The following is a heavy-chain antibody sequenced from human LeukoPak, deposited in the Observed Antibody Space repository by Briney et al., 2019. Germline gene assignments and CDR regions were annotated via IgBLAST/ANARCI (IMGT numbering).Heavy chain of an antibody. V-gene: IGHV3-30-3*01. D-gene: IGHD1-26*01. CDR3: ARDGESGSYYAY. CDR2: ISYDGSNK. J-gene: IGHJ4*02. CDR1: GFTFSSYA. Sequence: GRSLRLSCAASGFTFSSYAVHWVRQAPGKGLEWVAVISYDGSNKYYADSVKGRFTISRDNSKNTLYLQMNSLRAEDTAVYYCARDGESGSYYAYWGQGTLVTVSS.